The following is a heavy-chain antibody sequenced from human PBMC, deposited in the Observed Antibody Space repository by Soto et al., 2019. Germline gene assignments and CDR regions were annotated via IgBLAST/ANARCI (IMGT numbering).Heavy chain of an antibody. Sequence: GGSLRLSCAAFGFTFSSYSMNWVRQAPGKGLEWVSYISSSSSTIYYADSVKGRFTISRDNAKNSLYLQMNSLRAEDTAVYYCARGKTEKSSIAARPRYYYYMDVWGKGTTVTVSS. CDR1: GFTFSSYS. D-gene: IGHD6-6*01. CDR3: ARGKTEKSSIAARPRYYYYMDV. CDR2: ISSSSSTI. V-gene: IGHV3-48*01. J-gene: IGHJ6*03.